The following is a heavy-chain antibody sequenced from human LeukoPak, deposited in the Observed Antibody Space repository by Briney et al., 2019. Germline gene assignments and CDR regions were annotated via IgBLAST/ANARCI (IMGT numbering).Heavy chain of an antibody. D-gene: IGHD4-17*01. CDR2: ISGSGDST. Sequence: GGSLRLSCAASGFTFSSYAMSWVRQAPGKGLEWVSAISGSGDSTYYGDSVKGRFTISRDNSKNTLYLQMNSLRVEDTAVYYCARDFAGDRDYWGQGTLVTVSS. J-gene: IGHJ4*02. CDR1: GFTFSSYA. CDR3: ARDFAGDRDY. V-gene: IGHV3-23*01.